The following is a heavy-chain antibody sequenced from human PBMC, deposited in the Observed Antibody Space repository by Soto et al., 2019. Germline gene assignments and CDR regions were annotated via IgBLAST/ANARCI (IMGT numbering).Heavy chain of an antibody. J-gene: IGHJ6*02. CDR1: GFTFSSYW. CDR2: IKSDGSST. V-gene: IGHV3-74*01. D-gene: IGHD6-25*01. CDR3: AGGGPYYQYYYGMDV. Sequence: GVLRLSCAASGFTFSSYWMHWVRQTPGEGLVWVSRIKSDGSSTSYADSVKGRFTISRDNAKNTLYLEMNSLRAEDTAVYYCAGGGPYYQYYYGMDVWGRGTTVTVSS.